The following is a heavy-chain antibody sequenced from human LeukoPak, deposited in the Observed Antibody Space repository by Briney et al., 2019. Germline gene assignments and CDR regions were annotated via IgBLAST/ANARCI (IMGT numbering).Heavy chain of an antibody. CDR2: IYPGDSDT. D-gene: IGHD3-10*01. CDR1: GYSFTSYW. Sequence: GESLKISCKGSGYSFTSYWIGWVRQMPGKGLEWMGIIYPGDSDTRYSPSFQGQVTISADKSISTAYLQWSSLKASDTAMYYCARATMVRGVNDAFDIWGQGTMVTVSS. J-gene: IGHJ3*02. CDR3: ARATMVRGVNDAFDI. V-gene: IGHV5-51*01.